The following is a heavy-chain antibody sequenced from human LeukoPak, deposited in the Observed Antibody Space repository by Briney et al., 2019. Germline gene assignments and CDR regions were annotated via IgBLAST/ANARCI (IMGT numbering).Heavy chain of an antibody. CDR3: ATRAIYDFWSGPSFDY. D-gene: IGHD3-3*01. Sequence: GGSLRLSCAASGFTFNNYAMTWVRQAPGKGPEWVSAISTTGGNTYYSDSVKGRFTISRDNSKSTLYLQLNSLRVEDTAVYYCATRAIYDFWSGPSFDYWGQGTLVTVSS. V-gene: IGHV3-23*01. CDR2: ISTTGGNT. J-gene: IGHJ4*02. CDR1: GFTFNNYA.